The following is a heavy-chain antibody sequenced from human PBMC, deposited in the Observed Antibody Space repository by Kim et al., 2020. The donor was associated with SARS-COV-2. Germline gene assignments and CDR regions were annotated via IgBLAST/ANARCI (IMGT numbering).Heavy chain of an antibody. Sequence: DSVKGRFTISRDNSKNTLYLQMNSLRAEDTAVYYCAKDLLHIVVVTAPDYWGQGTLVTVSS. J-gene: IGHJ4*02. V-gene: IGHV3-30*02. D-gene: IGHD2-21*02. CDR3: AKDLLHIVVVTAPDY.